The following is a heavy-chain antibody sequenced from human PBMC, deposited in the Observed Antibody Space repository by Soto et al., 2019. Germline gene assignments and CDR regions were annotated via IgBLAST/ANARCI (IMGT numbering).Heavy chain of an antibody. CDR2: ISGSGGST. CDR1: GFTFSSYA. Sequence: GGSLRLSCAASGFTFSSYAMSWVRQAPGKGLEWVSAISGSGGSTYYADSVKGRFTISRDNSKNTLYLQMNSLRAEDTAVYYCAKDPHIVVVPAAIIGNYWGQGTLVTVSS. V-gene: IGHV3-23*01. CDR3: AKDPHIVVVPAAIIGNY. D-gene: IGHD2-2*02. J-gene: IGHJ4*02.